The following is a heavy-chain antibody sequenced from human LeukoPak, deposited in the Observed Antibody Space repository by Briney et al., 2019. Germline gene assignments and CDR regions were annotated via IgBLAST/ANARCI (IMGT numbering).Heavy chain of an antibody. CDR3: AKKGYCNGWLDSYYFDC. J-gene: IGHJ4*02. V-gene: IGHV3-30*02. CDR2: IRSDGSNK. Sequence: PGGSLRLSCAASGFTFSSYGMHWVRQAPGKGLEWVAFIRSDGSNKYYADSVKGRFTISRDNSKLYLQMNSLRAEDTAVYYCAKKGYCNGWLDSYYFDCWGQGTLVTVSS. D-gene: IGHD6-19*01. CDR1: GFTFSSYG.